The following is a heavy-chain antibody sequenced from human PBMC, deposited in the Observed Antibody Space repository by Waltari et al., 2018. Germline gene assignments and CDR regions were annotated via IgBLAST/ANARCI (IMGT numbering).Heavy chain of an antibody. CDR1: SSYN. J-gene: IGHJ3*02. CDR3: ARDRSSDDAFDI. V-gene: IGHV3-21*01. CDR2: ITSSGRI. Sequence: SSYNINWVRQAPGKGLEWVSSITSSGRIFYAASVRGRFTISRDNTKSSLYLQMNYLRVEDTAVYYCARDRSSDDAFDIWGQGTVVTV.